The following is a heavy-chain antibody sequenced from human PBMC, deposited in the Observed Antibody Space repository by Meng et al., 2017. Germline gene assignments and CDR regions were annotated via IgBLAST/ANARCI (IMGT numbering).Heavy chain of an antibody. D-gene: IGHD6-19*01. CDR1: GFTVSSNY. J-gene: IGHJ4*02. CDR3: ARVPSSGWRHLGYYFDY. CDR2: IYSGGST. V-gene: IGHV3-53*01. Sequence: GESLKISCAASGFTVSSNYMSWVRQAPGKGLEWVSVIYSGGSTYYADSVKGRFTISRDNSKNTLYLQMNSLRAEDTAVYYCARVPSSGWRHLGYYFDYWGQGTLVTVSS.